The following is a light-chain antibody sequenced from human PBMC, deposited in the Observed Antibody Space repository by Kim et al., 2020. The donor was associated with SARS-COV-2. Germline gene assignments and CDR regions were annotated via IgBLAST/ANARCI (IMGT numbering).Light chain of an antibody. CDR2: GTS. J-gene: IGKJ1*01. CDR1: QTVRSTY. Sequence: LFLSPGESATLSCRASQTVRSTYLAWYQQKPGQAPRLLIYGTSNRATGIPDRFSGSGSGTDFTLTISRLEPEDFAVYYCQQYGNSFGQGTKVDIK. CDR3: QQYGNS. V-gene: IGKV3-20*01.